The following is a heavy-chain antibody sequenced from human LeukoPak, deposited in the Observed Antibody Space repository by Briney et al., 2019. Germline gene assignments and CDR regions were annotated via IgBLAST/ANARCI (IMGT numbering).Heavy chain of an antibody. CDR2: IYYSGST. Sequence: SETLSLTCAVSGDSINSYYWSWIRRLPGRGLEWIGYIYYSGSTNYNPSLRSRVTISVDTSKTHFSLNLRSVTAADTAVYYCARTGYCSSKYCDYYGMDVWGQGTTVTVSS. D-gene: IGHD6-13*01. V-gene: IGHV4-59*01. J-gene: IGHJ6*02. CDR1: GDSINSYY. CDR3: ARTGYCSSKYCDYYGMDV.